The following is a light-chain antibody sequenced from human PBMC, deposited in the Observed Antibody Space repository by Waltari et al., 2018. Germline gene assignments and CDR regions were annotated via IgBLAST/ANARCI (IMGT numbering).Light chain of an antibody. Sequence: DIQMTQSPSSLSASVGDSITITCRASQSVSNYLNWYQQKPGKPPNLLIFGSSSLQSAVPSRFSGSGSGTDFTLTISSLQPEDFATYYCQQTYSVLYTFGQGTKLQI. J-gene: IGKJ2*01. CDR3: QQTYSVLYT. CDR2: GSS. V-gene: IGKV1-39*01. CDR1: QSVSNY.